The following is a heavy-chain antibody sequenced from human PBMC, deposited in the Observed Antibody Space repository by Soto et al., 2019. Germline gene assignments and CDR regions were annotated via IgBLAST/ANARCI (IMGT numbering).Heavy chain of an antibody. CDR3: ARDDVLCDGGSCYGVPMDV. CDR2: IIPLLGIG. CDR1: GGTLSSET. J-gene: IGHJ6*03. D-gene: IGHD2-15*01. Sequence: QVQLVQSGPEVKKSGSSVKVSCKVSGGTLSSETISWLRQAPGQGLEWMGRIIPLLGIGNYAQKFQGRVTITEDISTNTGYMELSSLTSQDTAIYYCARDDVLCDGGSCYGVPMDVWGKGTTVTVSS. V-gene: IGHV1-69*02.